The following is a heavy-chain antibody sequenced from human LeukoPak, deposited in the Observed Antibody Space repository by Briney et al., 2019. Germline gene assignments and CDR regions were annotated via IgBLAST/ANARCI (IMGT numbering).Heavy chain of an antibody. J-gene: IGHJ4*02. D-gene: IGHD2-15*01. V-gene: IGHV3-23*01. CDR3: AKQLGYCSDGSCYFPY. Sequence: GGSLRLSCAASGFTFSTYAMNWVRQAPGRGLEWVSAISGSGDSTYYADSVQGRFTISRDNSKSTLCLQMNSLRAEDTAVYYCAKQLGYCSDGSCYFPYWGQGTLVTVSS. CDR2: ISGSGDST. CDR1: GFTFSTYA.